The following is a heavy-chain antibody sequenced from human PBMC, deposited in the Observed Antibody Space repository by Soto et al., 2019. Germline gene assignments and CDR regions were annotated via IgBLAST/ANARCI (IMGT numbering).Heavy chain of an antibody. CDR3: AKGEYGDYGYGMDV. CDR1: GFTFSSYA. CDR2: ISGSGGST. Sequence: EVQLLESGGGLVQPGGSLRLSCAASGFTFSSYAMSWVRQAPRKGLEWVSAISGSGGSTYYANSVKGRFTISRDNSKNTLYLQMNSLRAEDTDVYYCAKGEYGDYGYGMDVWGQGTTVNVSS. J-gene: IGHJ6*02. V-gene: IGHV3-23*01. D-gene: IGHD4-17*01.